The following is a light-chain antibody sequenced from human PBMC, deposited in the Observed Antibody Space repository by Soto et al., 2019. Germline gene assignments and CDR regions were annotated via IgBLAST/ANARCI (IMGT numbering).Light chain of an antibody. CDR3: QSYDSSLSVFYV. CDR1: SSNIGAGYD. V-gene: IGLV1-40*01. CDR2: GNG. Sequence: SLLTQPPSVSGAPGHRVTISCTGSSSNIGAGYDVHWYQQLPGTAPKLLIYGNGNRPSGVPDRFSGSKSGTSASLAITGLQAEDEADYYCQSYDSSLSVFYVFGTGTKVTVL. J-gene: IGLJ1*01.